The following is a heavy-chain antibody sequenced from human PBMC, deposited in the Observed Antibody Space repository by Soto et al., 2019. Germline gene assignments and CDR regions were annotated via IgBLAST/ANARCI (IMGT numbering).Heavy chain of an antibody. D-gene: IGHD1-20*01. CDR3: ARRGHGDTYNVDY. Sequence: SETLSLTCTVSGGSISSSSYYWGWIRQPPGKGLEWIGSIYYSGRTSYNPSLKSRVTISVDTSKNQFSLTLNSVTAADTAVYYCARRGHGDTYNVDYWGQGNLVTVSS. V-gene: IGHV4-39*01. J-gene: IGHJ4*02. CDR1: GGSISSSSYY. CDR2: IYYSGRT.